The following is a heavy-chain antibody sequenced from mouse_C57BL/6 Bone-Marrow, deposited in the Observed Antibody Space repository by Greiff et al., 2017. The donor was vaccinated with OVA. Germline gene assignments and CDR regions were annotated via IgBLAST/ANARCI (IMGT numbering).Heavy chain of an antibody. J-gene: IGHJ4*01. Sequence: EVQVVESGGGLVKPGGSLKLSCAASGFTFSSYAMSWVRQTPEKRLEWVATISAGGSYTYYPDNVKGRFTISRDNAKNNRYLQMSHLKSDDTAMYYSASHYYGTQYCYAMDYWGQGTSVTVSS. CDR3: ASHYYGTQYCYAMDY. CDR1: GFTFSSYA. CDR2: ISAGGSYT. V-gene: IGHV5-4*01. D-gene: IGHD1-1*01.